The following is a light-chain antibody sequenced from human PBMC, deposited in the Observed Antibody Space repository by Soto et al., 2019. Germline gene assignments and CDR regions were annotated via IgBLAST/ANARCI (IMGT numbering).Light chain of an antibody. Sequence: QSVLTQPPSVSAAPGQKVTISCSGSSSNIGNNYVSWYQQLPGTAPKLLIYDNNKRPSGIPHRFSGSKSGTSATLGITGLQTGDEADYYCGTWDSSAGVFGGGTKVTVL. V-gene: IGLV1-51*01. CDR1: SSNIGNNY. J-gene: IGLJ3*02. CDR2: DNN. CDR3: GTWDSSAGV.